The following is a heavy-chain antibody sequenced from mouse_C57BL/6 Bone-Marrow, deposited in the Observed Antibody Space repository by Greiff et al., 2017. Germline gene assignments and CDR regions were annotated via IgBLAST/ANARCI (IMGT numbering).Heavy chain of an antibody. D-gene: IGHD3-2*02. J-gene: IGHJ3*01. CDR3: ARSVQLRLRRCAY. CDR2: INPGSGGT. Sequence: QVQLQQSGAELVRPGTSVKVSCKASGYAFTNYLIEWVKQRPGQGLEWIGVINPGSGGTNYNEKFKGKATLTADKASSTAYMQLSSLTSEDSAVYFCARSVQLRLRRCAYWGQGTLVTVSA. V-gene: IGHV1-54*01. CDR1: GYAFTNYL.